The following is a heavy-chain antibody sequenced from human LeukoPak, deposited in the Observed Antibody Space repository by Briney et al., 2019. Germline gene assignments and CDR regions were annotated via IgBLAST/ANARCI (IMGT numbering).Heavy chain of an antibody. J-gene: IGHJ6*03. CDR1: GYAFTSYD. Sequence: ASVKVSCKPPGYAFTSYDINCVRQATGQGLEWMGWMNPNIVHTGYAPKFQGRVTMTRNTSISTAYMELSSLRSEDTAVYYCARGSISYYDFWSGYYELGYYYYYMDVWGKGTTVTVSS. CDR3: ARGSISYYDFWSGYYELGYYYYYMDV. CDR2: MNPNIVHT. D-gene: IGHD3-3*01. V-gene: IGHV1-8*01.